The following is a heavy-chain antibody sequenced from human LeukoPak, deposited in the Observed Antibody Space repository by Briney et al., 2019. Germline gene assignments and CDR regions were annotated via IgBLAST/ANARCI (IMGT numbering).Heavy chain of an antibody. V-gene: IGHV3-7*01. CDR2: IKQDGSEN. Sequence: PGGSLRLSCAASGFTFSNYWLTWVRQAPGQGLEWVANIKQDGSENDYVDSVKGRFTISRDNAKNSLYLQMNSLRAEDTAVYYCARDRRIAYWGQGTLVTVSS. J-gene: IGHJ4*02. CDR3: ARDRRIAY. CDR1: GFTFSNYW.